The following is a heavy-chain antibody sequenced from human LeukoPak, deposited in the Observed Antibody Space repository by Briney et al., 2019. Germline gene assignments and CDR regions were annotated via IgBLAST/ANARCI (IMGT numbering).Heavy chain of an antibody. CDR3: AKELWFGPFDAFDI. CDR1: GFTFTSYG. V-gene: IGHV3-30*18. D-gene: IGHD3-10*01. J-gene: IGHJ3*02. Sequence: GRSLRLSCAASGFTFTSYGMHWVRQAPGKGLEWVALISFDGSNKYYADSVKGRFTISRDDSKNTLYLQMNSLRAEDTAVYYCAKELWFGPFDAFDIWGQGTMVTVSS. CDR2: ISFDGSNK.